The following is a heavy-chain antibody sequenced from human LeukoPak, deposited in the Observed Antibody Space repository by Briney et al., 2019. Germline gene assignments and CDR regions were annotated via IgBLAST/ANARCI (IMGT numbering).Heavy chain of an antibody. V-gene: IGHV3-23*01. CDR3: ARSGYNRFDY. J-gene: IGHJ4*02. D-gene: IGHD5-24*01. CDR2: FSGSGGST. Sequence: PGGSLRLSCAASGFTLSSYAMSWVRQAPGKGLEWVSAFSGSGGSTYYADSVKGRFTISRDNSKNTLFLQMNSLRADDTAVYYCARSGYNRFDYWGQGTLVTVSS. CDR1: GFTLSSYA.